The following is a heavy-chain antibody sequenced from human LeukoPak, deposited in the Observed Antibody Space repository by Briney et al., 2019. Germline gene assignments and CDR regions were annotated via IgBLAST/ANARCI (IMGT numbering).Heavy chain of an antibody. CDR1: GFTFSSYS. J-gene: IGHJ5*02. D-gene: IGHD5-18*01. Sequence: PGGSLRLSCAASGFTFSSYSMNWVRQAPGKGLEWVSSISSSSSYIYYADSVKGRFTISRDNARNSLFLQMDSLRAEDTALYYCARDRVNTASRAGWFDPWGQGARVTVSS. CDR2: ISSSSSYI. V-gene: IGHV3-21*01. CDR3: ARDRVNTASRAGWFDP.